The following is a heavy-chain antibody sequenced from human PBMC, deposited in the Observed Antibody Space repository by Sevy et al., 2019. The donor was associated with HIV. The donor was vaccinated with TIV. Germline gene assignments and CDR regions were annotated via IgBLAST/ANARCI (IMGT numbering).Heavy chain of an antibody. CDR1: GFTFTNYW. D-gene: IGHD2-2*01. CDR2: IKLDGSEK. V-gene: IGHV3-7*03. Sequence: GGSLRLSCAASGFTFTNYWMSWVRQAPGKGLEWVANIKLDGSEKYYVDSVKGRFTISRDNAKNSLYLQMNSLRAEDTALYYCARDCSSTSCLWRLDVWGQGTTVTVSS. J-gene: IGHJ6*02. CDR3: ARDCSSTSCLWRLDV.